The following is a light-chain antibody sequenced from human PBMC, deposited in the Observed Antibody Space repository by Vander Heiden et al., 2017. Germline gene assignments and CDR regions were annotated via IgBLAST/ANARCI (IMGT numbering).Light chain of an antibody. CDR3: GTWDSGLSVGV. CDR1: SSNIGKSF. CDR2: DND. J-gene: IGLJ3*02. V-gene: IGLV1-51*01. Sequence: QSVFTQPPSVSAAPGQKVTISCSGSSSNIGKSFVSWYQQFRGTAPKLLIYDNDKRPSGTPARFSGSKSGTSATLDITGLQTGDEADYYCGTWDSGLSVGVFGTGTKLTV.